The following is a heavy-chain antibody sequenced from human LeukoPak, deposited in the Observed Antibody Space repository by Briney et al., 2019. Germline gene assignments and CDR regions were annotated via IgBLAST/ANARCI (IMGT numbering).Heavy chain of an antibody. J-gene: IGHJ2*01. CDR1: GYSFTSDW. D-gene: IGHD1-1*01. V-gene: IGHV5-51*01. Sequence: GESLKISCKGSGYSFTSDWIAWVRQMPGKGLKWMGIIYPTDSTARYSPSFLGQVIISADKSINTAYLQWSSLKASDTAMYYCARHQRIERMRYFDLWGRGTLVTVSS. CDR2: IYPTDSTA. CDR3: ARHQRIERMRYFDL.